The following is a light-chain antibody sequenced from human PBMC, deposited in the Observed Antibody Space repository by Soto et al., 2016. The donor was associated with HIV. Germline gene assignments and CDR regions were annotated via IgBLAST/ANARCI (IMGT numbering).Light chain of an antibody. CDR1: QSLLHRNGYDY. Sequence: DIVMTQSPLSLPVTPGEPASISCRSSQSLLHRNGYDYLNWYLQKPGQSPQLLIYLGSNRASGVPDRFSGSGSGTAFTLKISRVEAEDVGVYYCMQALQKPFGPGTKVDIK. V-gene: IGKV2-28*01. J-gene: IGKJ3*01. CDR3: MQALQKP. CDR2: LGS.